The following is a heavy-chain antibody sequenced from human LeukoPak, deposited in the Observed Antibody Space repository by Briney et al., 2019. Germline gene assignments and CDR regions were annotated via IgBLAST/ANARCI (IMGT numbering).Heavy chain of an antibody. V-gene: IGHV3-21*01. Sequence: GGSLRLSCAGSGFRFGSYTMNWVRQAPGRGPEWVSSISSTSRYIYYADSVKGRLTVSRDFTESSLYLQMNSLTVDDTAVYYCATDPYDFWSGYHGLYFDSWGQGTLVTVSS. J-gene: IGHJ4*02. D-gene: IGHD3-3*01. CDR1: GFRFGSYT. CDR3: ATDPYDFWSGYHGLYFDS. CDR2: ISSTSRYI.